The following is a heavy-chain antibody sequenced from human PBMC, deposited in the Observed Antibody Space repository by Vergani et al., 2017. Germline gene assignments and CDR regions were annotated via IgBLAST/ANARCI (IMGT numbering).Heavy chain of an antibody. V-gene: IGHV1-18*01. CDR2: IRPYTGHT. Sequence: QVQLVQSGAELKKPGASGSVSCKGSSHTFQTYGISWVRQAPGKGLEWMAWIRPYTGHTIYAQKFQDRVTMTADTSTNTAYMGLRSLRSDDTAVYFCARVATSNSEVTPTAFDVWGQGTMVTVSS. D-gene: IGHD1-1*01. CDR3: ARVATSNSEVTPTAFDV. CDR1: SHTFQTYG. J-gene: IGHJ3*01.